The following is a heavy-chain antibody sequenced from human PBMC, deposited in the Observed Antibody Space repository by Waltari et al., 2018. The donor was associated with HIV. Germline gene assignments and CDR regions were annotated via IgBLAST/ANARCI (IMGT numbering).Heavy chain of an antibody. CDR2: IYYSGST. CDR3: ARHSSSSPYYYYYGMDV. V-gene: IGHV4-39*01. D-gene: IGHD6-13*01. CDR1: GGSISSSSYY. J-gene: IGHJ6*02. Sequence: QLQLQESGPGLVKPSETLSLTCTVSGGSISSSSYYWGWILQPPGKGLEWIGSIYYSGSTSYNPSLKIRVTISVDTSKNQFSLKLSSVTAADTAVYYCARHSSSSPYYYYYGMDVWGQGTTVTVSS.